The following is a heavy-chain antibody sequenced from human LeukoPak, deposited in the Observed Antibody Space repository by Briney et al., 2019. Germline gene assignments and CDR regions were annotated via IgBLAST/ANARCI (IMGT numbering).Heavy chain of an antibody. J-gene: IGHJ4*02. Sequence: GRSLRLSCAASGFTFSSYAMSWVRQAPGKGLEWVSAISGSGGSTYYADSVKGRFTISRDNSKNTLYLQMNSLRAEDTAVYYCAKQVGATRVGFDYWGQGTLVTVSS. CDR1: GFTFSSYA. D-gene: IGHD1-26*01. CDR3: AKQVGATRVGFDY. CDR2: ISGSGGST. V-gene: IGHV3-23*01.